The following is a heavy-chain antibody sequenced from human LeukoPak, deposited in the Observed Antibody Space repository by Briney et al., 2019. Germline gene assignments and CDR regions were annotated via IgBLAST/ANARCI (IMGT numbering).Heavy chain of an antibody. J-gene: IGHJ4*02. D-gene: IGHD1-26*01. CDR2: IYYSGST. V-gene: IGHV4-30-4*01. CDR1: RVAITSGDYY. CDR3: ARVGGGATVSYYGSFDY. Sequence: PSQTLSLTRTVSRVAITSGDYYPSSIRHPPGKGLEWVGYIYYSGSTYYNPSLKSRVTISVDTSKNPFSLKLSSVTAADTAVYYCARVGGGATVSYYGSFDYWGEGTLVTVS.